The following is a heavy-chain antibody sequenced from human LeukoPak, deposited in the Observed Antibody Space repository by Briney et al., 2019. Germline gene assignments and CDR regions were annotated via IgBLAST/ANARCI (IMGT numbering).Heavy chain of an antibody. CDR3: ARAYGSSGYFQLPIDY. D-gene: IGHD3-22*01. CDR2: ITGSGDTT. CDR1: GFTFSSYA. V-gene: IGHV3-23*01. J-gene: IGHJ4*02. Sequence: GQSLRLSCAASGFTFSSYAMSWVRQAPGKGLKWLSGITGSGDTTHHADSVKGRFTIPRDNSKNTLFLQMNSLRVEDTALYYCARAYGSSGYFQLPIDYWGRGTLVTVSS.